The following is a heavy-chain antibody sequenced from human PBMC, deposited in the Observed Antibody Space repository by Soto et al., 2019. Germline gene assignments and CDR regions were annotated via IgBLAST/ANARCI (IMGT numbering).Heavy chain of an antibody. V-gene: IGHV4-39*01. CDR3: ARHVITFGGVIVEARNWFDP. Sequence: SETLSLTCTVSGGSISSSSYYWGWIRQPPGKGLEWIGSIYYSGSTYYNPSLKSRVTISVDTSKNQFSLKLSSVTAADTAVYYCARHVITFGGVIVEARNWFDPWGQGTLVTVSS. D-gene: IGHD3-16*02. CDR2: IYYSGST. J-gene: IGHJ5*02. CDR1: GGSISSSSYY.